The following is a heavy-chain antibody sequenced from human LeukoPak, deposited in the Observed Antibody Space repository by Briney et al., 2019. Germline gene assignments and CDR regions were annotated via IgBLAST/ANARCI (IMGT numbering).Heavy chain of an antibody. V-gene: IGHV3-9*01. D-gene: IGHD6-19*01. CDR1: GFTFDNYA. CDR2: ISWNSGYI. J-gene: IGHJ4*02. Sequence: GGSLRLSCAASGFTFDNYAMHWVRQAPGKGLEWLSIISWNSGYIGYADSVKGRFTISRDNAKKSLDLQMNSLRAEDTASYYCAKVRGTYSSGYFFDYWGQGTLVTVSS. CDR3: AKVRGTYSSGYFFDY.